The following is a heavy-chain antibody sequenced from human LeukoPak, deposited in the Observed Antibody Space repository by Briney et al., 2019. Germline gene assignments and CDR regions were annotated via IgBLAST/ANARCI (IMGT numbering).Heavy chain of an antibody. V-gene: IGHV1-18*04. Sequence: ASVKVSCKASGYTFTGYYMHWVRQAPGQGLEWIGWITTYNGDTNYAQKLQGRVTMTTDTSTSTAYMELRSLRSDDTAVYYCARGSSYGFSMGYWGQGTLVTASS. CDR1: GYTFTGYY. CDR3: ARGSSYGFSMGY. CDR2: ITTYNGDT. J-gene: IGHJ4*02. D-gene: IGHD5-18*01.